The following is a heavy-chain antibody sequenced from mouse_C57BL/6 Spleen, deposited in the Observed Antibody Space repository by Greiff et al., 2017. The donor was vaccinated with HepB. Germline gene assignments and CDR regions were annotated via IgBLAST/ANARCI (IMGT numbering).Heavy chain of an antibody. CDR1: GYTFTSYW. CDR3: AKRDYYGSSYGGIFDY. Sequence: QVQLQQPGAELVKPGASVKMSCKASGYTFTSYWITWVKQRPGQGLEWIGDIYPGSGGTNDNEKFKSKATLTVDTSASTAYMQLSSLTSEDSAVYYCAKRDYYGSSYGGIFDYWGQGTTLTVSS. CDR2: IYPGSGGT. D-gene: IGHD1-1*01. V-gene: IGHV1-55*01. J-gene: IGHJ2*01.